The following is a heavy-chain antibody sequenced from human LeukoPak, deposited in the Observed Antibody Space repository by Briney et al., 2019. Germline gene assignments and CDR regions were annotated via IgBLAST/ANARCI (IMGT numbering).Heavy chain of an antibody. CDR1: GGSISSGDYY. Sequence: PSETLSLTCTVSGGSISSGDYYWSWIREPPGTGLEWIGYIYYSGSTYYNPSLKSRVTISVDTSKNQFSLKLSSVTAADTAVYYCARSQELATMFVDYWGQGTLVTVSS. CDR2: IYYSGST. J-gene: IGHJ4*02. CDR3: ARSQELATMFVDY. D-gene: IGHD5-24*01. V-gene: IGHV4-30-4*08.